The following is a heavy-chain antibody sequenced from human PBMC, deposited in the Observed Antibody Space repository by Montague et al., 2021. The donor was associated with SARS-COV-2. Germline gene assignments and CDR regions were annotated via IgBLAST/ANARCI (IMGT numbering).Heavy chain of an antibody. CDR1: GGSISRYY. D-gene: IGHD2-2*02. V-gene: IGHV4-34*01. Sequence: SETLSLTCAVSGGSISRYYWSWICKPPGKGLEWIGEISQSGNTKYNPYLQSRVPISLDMSRNQFSLKVSLVTAADTAIYYCARLGDGIVPSPILGLGPYYSFYCMDVWGRGTTITVSS. J-gene: IGHJ6*03. CDR2: ISQSGNT. CDR3: ARLGDGIVPSPILGLGPYYSFYCMDV.